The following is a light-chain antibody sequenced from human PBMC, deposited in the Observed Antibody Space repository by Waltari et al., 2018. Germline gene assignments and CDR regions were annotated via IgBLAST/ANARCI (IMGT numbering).Light chain of an antibody. CDR3: SSYSSTTTLV. V-gene: IGLV2-14*03. Sequence: QSALTQPASVSGSPGQSITISCTGSSRDVGGYNYVSWYQQHPGKAPKLIIYDVNNRPSGVSGRFFGSKSGYTASLTISGLQAEDEADYYCSSYSSTTTLVFGFGTKVTVL. CDR2: DVN. CDR1: SRDVGGYNY. J-gene: IGLJ1*01.